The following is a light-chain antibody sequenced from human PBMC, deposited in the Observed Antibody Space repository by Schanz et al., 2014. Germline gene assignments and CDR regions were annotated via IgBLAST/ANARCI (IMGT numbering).Light chain of an antibody. CDR2: DVN. J-gene: IGLJ2*01. CDR1: SSDVGGYDY. V-gene: IGLV2-14*03. CDR3: SSFTSSSSCL. Sequence: QSALTQPASVSGSPGQSITISCTGTSSDVGGYDYVSWHQQHPGKAPKLMIYDVNNRPSGVSHRFSGSKSGTTASLTISHLQAEDEDDYYCSSFTSSSSCLFGGGTQLTVL.